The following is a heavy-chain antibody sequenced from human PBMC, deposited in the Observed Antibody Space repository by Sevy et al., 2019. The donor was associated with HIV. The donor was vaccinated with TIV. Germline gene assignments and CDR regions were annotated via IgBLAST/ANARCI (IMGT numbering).Heavy chain of an antibody. CDR1: GGPISSYY. D-gene: IGHD5-12*01. CDR3: ARAPPVRSGDDSLNWFDP. J-gene: IGHJ5*02. V-gene: IGHV4-59*01. Sequence: SETLSLTCSVSGGPISSYYWSWIWQPPGKRLEWIGYIHYSGSTNYNPSLNSRLTISVDTSKNQFSLRLTSVTAADTAVYYCARAPPVRSGDDSLNWFDPWGQGILVTVSS. CDR2: IHYSGST.